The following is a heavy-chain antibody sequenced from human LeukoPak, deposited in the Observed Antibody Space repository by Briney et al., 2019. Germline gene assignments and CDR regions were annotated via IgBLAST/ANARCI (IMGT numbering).Heavy chain of an antibody. CDR2: MNPNSGNT. CDR1: GYTFTSYD. CDR3: ARGFRYTYGMDV. V-gene: IGHV1-8*01. J-gene: IGHJ6*02. Sequence: ASVTVSCKASGYTFTSYDINWVRQAPGQGLEWMGWMNPNSGNTGYAQKFQGRVTTTRNTSISTAYMELSSLRSEDTAVYYCARGFRYTYGMDVWGQGTTVTVSS. D-gene: IGHD5-24*01.